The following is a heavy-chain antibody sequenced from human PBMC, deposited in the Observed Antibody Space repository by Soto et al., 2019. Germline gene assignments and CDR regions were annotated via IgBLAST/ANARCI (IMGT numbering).Heavy chain of an antibody. J-gene: IGHJ4*02. D-gene: IGHD1-7*01. CDR1: GGSFTSNNW. V-gene: IGHV4-4*02. Sequence: SETLSLTCAVSGGSFTSNNWWTWVRQPPGQGLEWIGEIYRTGSTNYNPSLKSRVTISLDKSENQFSLKVTSLTAADTAVYYCASRYPGTSVDYWGQGTLVTVSS. CDR2: IYRTGST. CDR3: ASRYPGTSVDY.